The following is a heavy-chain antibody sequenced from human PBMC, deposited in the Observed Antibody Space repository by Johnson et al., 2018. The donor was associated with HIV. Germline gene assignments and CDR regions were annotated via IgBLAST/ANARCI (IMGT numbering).Heavy chain of an antibody. J-gene: IGHJ3*02. CDR1: GFTFSSYD. CDR3: ARALKGGDYGEGAFDI. CDR2: IGTAGDT. D-gene: IGHD4-17*01. V-gene: IGHV3-13*01. Sequence: VQSVESGGGLVQPGGSLRLSCAASGFTFSSYDMHWVRQATGKGLEWVSAIGTAGDTYYPGSVKGRFTISRDNAKNSLYLQMNRLRAGDTAVYYCARALKGGDYGEGAFDIWGQGTMVTVSS.